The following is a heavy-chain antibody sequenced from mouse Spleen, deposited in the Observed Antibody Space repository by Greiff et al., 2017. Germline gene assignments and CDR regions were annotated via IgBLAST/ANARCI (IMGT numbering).Heavy chain of an antibody. J-gene: IGHJ4*01. CDR3: ARSFYSYYYAMDY. Sequence: VKLQESGPELVKPGASVKISCKASGYAFSSSWMNWVKQRPGKGLEWIGRIYPGDGDTNYNGKFKGKATLTADKSSSTAYMQLSSLTSEDSAVYFCARSFYSYYYAMDYWGQGTSVTVSS. CDR1: GYAFSSSW. CDR2: IYPGDGDT. D-gene: IGHD1-1*01. V-gene: IGHV1-82*01.